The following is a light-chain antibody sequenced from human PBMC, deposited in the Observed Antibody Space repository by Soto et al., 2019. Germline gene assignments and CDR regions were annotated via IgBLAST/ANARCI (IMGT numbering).Light chain of an antibody. J-gene: IGKJ1*01. CDR1: RNINNL. CDR3: QHYNDYSWA. V-gene: IGKV1-5*03. Sequence: DIQMTQSPSTLSASVGDRVAITCRASRNINNLWAWSPQKPGRAPNLLIYGTSSLESGVPSRFSGSGSGTELTLTMSSLQPDEFAADDCQHYNDYSWAVGQGTKVEIK. CDR2: GTS.